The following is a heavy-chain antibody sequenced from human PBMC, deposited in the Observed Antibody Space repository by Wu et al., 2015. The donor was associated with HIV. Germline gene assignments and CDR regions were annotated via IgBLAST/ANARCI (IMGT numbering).Heavy chain of an antibody. CDR1: GGTFSTYT. J-gene: IGHJ4*02. D-gene: IGHD1-1*01. Sequence: QVQLVQSGTEVKKPGSSVKVSCRASGGTFSTYTINWVRQAPGQGLEWMGRIVPTFNSANYAQKFQGRVTITADESTNTAYMQLSSLRFEDTAIYYCATEGAYFLTTSLDSWGQGTLVSVSS. V-gene: IGHV1-69*15. CDR2: IVPTFNSA. CDR3: ATEGAYFLTTSLDS.